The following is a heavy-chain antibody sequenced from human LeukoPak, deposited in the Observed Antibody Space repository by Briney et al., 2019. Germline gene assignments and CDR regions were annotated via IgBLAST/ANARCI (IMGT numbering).Heavy chain of an antibody. CDR1: GGTFSSYA. Sequence: GASVKVSCKASGGTFSSYAISWVRQAPGQGLEWMGRIIPILGIANYAQKFQGRVTITADKSTSTAYMELSSLRSEDTAVYYCARDHWSGYSGVRGNWFDPWGQGTLVTVSS. D-gene: IGHD3-3*01. J-gene: IGHJ5*02. CDR3: ARDHWSGYSGVRGNWFDP. V-gene: IGHV1-69*04. CDR2: IIPILGIA.